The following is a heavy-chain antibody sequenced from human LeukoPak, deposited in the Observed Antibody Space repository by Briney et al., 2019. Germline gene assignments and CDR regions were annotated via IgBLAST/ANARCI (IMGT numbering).Heavy chain of an antibody. CDR2: IYYSGST. J-gene: IGHJ3*02. CDR1: GGSISSYY. V-gene: IGHV4-59*01. D-gene: IGHD3-16*01. Sequence: SETLSLTCTASGGSISSYYWSWIRQPPGKGLEWIGYIYYSGSTNYNPSLKSRVTISVDTSKNQFSLKLSSVTAADTAVYYCARDSENYDGTFDIWGQGTMVTVSS. CDR3: ARDSENYDGTFDI.